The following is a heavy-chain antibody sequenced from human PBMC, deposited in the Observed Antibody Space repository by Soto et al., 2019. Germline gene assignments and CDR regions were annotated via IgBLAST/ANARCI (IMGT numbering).Heavy chain of an antibody. V-gene: IGHV4-31*03. Sequence: SDTLSISCPVSGVSIITGGYYWSWIRQHPGKGLEWIGYIYYSGSSSYNLSLKGRLTISVDTSKNQFSLKLSSVTAADTAVYYCASTRDYFDYWGQGILVTVSS. CDR2: IYYSGSS. D-gene: IGHD1-1*01. CDR3: ASTRDYFDY. CDR1: GVSIITGGYY. J-gene: IGHJ4*02.